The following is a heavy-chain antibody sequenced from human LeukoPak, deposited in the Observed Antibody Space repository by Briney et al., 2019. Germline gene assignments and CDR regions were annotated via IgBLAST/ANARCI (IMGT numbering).Heavy chain of an antibody. D-gene: IGHD3-22*01. CDR2: IRYDGSNK. CDR1: GFTFSSYG. V-gene: IGHV3-30*02. Sequence: GGSLRLSCAASGFTFSSYGMHWVRQAPGKGLEWVAFIRYDGSNKYCADSVKGRFTISRDNSKNTLYLQMNSLRAEDTAVYYCAKGDYYDSSGYPSDYWGQGTLVTVSS. CDR3: AKGDYYDSSGYPSDY. J-gene: IGHJ4*02.